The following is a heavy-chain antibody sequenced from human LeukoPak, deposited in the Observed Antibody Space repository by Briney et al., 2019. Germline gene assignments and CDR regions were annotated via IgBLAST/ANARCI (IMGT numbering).Heavy chain of an antibody. CDR2: IYYSGST. CDR3: ARGPSGYHNT. J-gene: IGHJ4*02. D-gene: IGHD5-12*01. V-gene: IGHV4-61*05. Sequence: KPSETLSLTCTVSGGSISSSSYYWGWIRQPPGKGLEWIGYIYYSGSTNYNPSLKSRVTISVDTSKNQFSLKLSSVTAADTAVYYCARGPSGYHNTGGQGTLVTVSS. CDR1: GGSISSSSYY.